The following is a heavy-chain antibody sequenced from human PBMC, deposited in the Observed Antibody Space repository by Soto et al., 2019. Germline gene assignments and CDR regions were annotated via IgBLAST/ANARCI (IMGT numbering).Heavy chain of an antibody. Sequence: GGSLRLSCAASGFTFSSYSMNWVRQAPGKGLEWVSSISSSSSYIYYADSVKGRFTISRDNAKNSLYLQMNSLRAEDTAVYYCARDPGLRSKGDVWGKGTTVTVSS. D-gene: IGHD3-3*01. V-gene: IGHV3-21*01. CDR2: ISSSSSYI. J-gene: IGHJ6*04. CDR1: GFTFSSYS. CDR3: ARDPGLRSKGDV.